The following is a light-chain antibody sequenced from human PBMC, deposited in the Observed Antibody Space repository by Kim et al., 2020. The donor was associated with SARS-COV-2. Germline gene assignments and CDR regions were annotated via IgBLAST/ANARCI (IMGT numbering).Light chain of an antibody. CDR1: QGIVNY. Sequence: SASVDNRVTIASRSSQGIVNYLAWYQQQPGKAPNLLIYAASTLQSGVPARFSGSGSGTDFTLTISSLQPEDFATYYCQHLDTYPYTFGQGTKLEIK. V-gene: IGKV1-9*01. J-gene: IGKJ2*01. CDR3: QHLDTYPYT. CDR2: AAS.